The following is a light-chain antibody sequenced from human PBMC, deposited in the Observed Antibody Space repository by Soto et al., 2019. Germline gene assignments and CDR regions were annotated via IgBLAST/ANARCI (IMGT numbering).Light chain of an antibody. V-gene: IGLV2-23*02. CDR3: FSYAGDSTWV. Sequence: QSVLTQPASVSGSPGESITISCTVTRSDVGSYNSIAWYQQHPGKAPRVMLFEVTKRPSGISNRFSGSKSGSTASLTNSGLQAEDEADYFCFSYAGDSTWVFGGGTKVTVL. CDR2: EVT. CDR1: RSDVGSYNS. J-gene: IGLJ3*02.